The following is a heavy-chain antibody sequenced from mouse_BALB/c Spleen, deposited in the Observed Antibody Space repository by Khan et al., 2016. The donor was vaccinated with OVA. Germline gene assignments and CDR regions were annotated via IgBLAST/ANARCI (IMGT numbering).Heavy chain of an antibody. CDR1: GFTFSSYG. CDR2: ISSGGTYT. J-gene: IGHJ4*01. Sequence: EVKLEESGGDLVKPGGSLKLSCAASGFTFSSYGMSWVRQTPDKRLEWVATISSGGTYTYYPDSVKGRFTISRDNAKNTLYLQMSSLKSEDTAMYYCAILYAMDYWGQGTSVTVSS. V-gene: IGHV5-6*02. CDR3: AILYAMDY.